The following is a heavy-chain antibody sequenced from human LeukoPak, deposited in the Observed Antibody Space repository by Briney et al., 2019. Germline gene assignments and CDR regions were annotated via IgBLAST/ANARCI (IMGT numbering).Heavy chain of an antibody. V-gene: IGHV1-18*04. Sequence: GASVKVSCKASGYTFTSYYMHWVRQAPGQGLEWMGWISAYNGNTNYAQKLQGRVTMATDTSTSTAYMELRSLRSDDTAVYYCARDRRVYSGYEDYWGQGTLVTVSS. CDR1: GYTFTSYY. CDR3: ARDRRVYSGYEDY. J-gene: IGHJ4*02. CDR2: ISAYNGNT. D-gene: IGHD5-12*01.